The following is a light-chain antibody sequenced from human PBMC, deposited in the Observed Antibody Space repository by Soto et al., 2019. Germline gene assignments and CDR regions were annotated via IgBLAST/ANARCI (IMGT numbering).Light chain of an antibody. CDR1: SSNIGTNP. CDR3: SAWDDSIYGPV. V-gene: IGLV1-44*01. CDR2: SDN. Sequence: QSVLTQPPSASGTPGQRVAISCSGGSSNIGTNPVNWYLHLPGTAPKLLIYSDNQQPSGVPDRFSGSKSGTSASLAISGLQSEDEADYFCSAWDDSIYGPVFGGGTKLTVL. J-gene: IGLJ2*01.